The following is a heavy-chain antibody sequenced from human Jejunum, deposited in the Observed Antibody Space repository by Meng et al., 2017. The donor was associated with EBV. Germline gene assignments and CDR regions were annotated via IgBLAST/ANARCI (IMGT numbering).Heavy chain of an antibody. CDR1: GGSFSGYQ. J-gene: IGHJ4*02. CDR3: ARAVYGDSAYS. Sequence: QGQLRAGGAGLLKPSETLALTCAVYGGSFSGYQWTWIRQPPGKGLEWMGEINHRGKTNYSPSLKSRVTISVDTSKNQFSLKLSSMTAADTAVYYCARAVYGDSAYSWGQGTLVTVSS. V-gene: IGHV4-34*01. CDR2: INHRGKT. D-gene: IGHD4-17*01.